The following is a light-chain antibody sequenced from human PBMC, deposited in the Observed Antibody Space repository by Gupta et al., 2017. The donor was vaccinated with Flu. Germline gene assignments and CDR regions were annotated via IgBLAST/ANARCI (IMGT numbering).Light chain of an antibody. CDR1: QSVLYSSNNKNY. J-gene: IGKJ3*01. CDR3: QQYYSTPFT. CDR2: WAS. Sequence: NCKSSQSVLYSSNNKNYLAWYQQKPGQPPKLLIYWASTRESGVPDRFSGSGSGTDFTPTISSLQAEDVAVYYCQQYYSTPFTFGPGTKVDIK. V-gene: IGKV4-1*01.